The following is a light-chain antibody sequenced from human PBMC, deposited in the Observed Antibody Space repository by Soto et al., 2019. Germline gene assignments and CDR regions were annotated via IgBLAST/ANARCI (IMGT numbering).Light chain of an antibody. J-gene: IGKJ5*01. V-gene: IGKV1-39*01. CDR3: QQSYGTPIT. CDR1: QDISNY. Sequence: DIQMTQSPSSLSASVGGRVTITCQASQDISNYLNWYQQTPGKAPKLLIYKASSLESGVPSRFSGSGSGTEFTLTISSLQPDDFATYYCQQSYGTPITFGQGTRLEIK. CDR2: KAS.